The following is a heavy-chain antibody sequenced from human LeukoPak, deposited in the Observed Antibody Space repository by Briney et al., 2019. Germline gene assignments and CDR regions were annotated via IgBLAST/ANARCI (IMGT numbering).Heavy chain of an antibody. V-gene: IGHV1-46*01. J-gene: IGHJ5*02. Sequence: GASVKVSCKASGYTFTSYYMHWVRQAPGQGLEGMGIINPSGGSTSYAQKFQGRVTMTRDTSTSTVYMELSSLRPEDTAVYYCARAPYGSGSYYTTTFDPWGQGTLVTVSS. D-gene: IGHD3-10*01. CDR1: GYTFTSYY. CDR3: ARAPYGSGSYYTTTFDP. CDR2: INPSGGST.